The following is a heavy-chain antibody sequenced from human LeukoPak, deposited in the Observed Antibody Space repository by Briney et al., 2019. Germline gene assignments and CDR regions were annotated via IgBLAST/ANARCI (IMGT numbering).Heavy chain of an antibody. Sequence: PSETLALTCTVSGDPISGYSNYKWSWIRQPPGKGLEWIGYIYYHGSTNYNPSLKSRVTISVDTSKNQFPLKLSSVTAADTAVYYCAREYSGFDYWGQGTLVTVSS. J-gene: IGHJ4*02. D-gene: IGHD6-13*01. CDR1: GDPISGYSNYK. CDR3: AREYSGFDY. CDR2: IYYHGST. V-gene: IGHV4-61*01.